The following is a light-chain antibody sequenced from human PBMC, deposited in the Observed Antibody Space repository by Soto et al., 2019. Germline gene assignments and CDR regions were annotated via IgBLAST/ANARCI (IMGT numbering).Light chain of an antibody. J-gene: IGLJ1*01. CDR2: DVS. V-gene: IGLV2-14*03. CDR1: SSDIGGYNF. Sequence: QSALTQPASASGSPGQSITISCTGTSSDIGGYNFVSWYQHHPGKAPKLLIHDVSNRPSGVSSRFSGSKSGNTASLTISGLQAEDEADYYCNSYRTVSTYVFGTGTKLTVL. CDR3: NSYRTVSTYV.